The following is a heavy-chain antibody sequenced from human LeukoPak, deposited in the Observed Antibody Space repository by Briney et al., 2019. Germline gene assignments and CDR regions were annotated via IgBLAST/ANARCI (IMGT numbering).Heavy chain of an antibody. CDR2: ITYSGSI. CDR3: ARDLMT. CDR1: GGSFSGKY. J-gene: IGHJ4*02. V-gene: IGHV4-34*01. Sequence: ETLSLTCAVSGGSFSGKYWTWIRQPPGKGLEWIGEITYSGSIYYNPSLKSRVTISVDTSKNQFSLKLNSVTAAETAVYYCARDLMTWGQGTLVTVSS.